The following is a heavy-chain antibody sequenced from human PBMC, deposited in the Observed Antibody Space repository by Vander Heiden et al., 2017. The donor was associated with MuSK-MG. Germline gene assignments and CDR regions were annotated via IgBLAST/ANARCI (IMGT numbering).Heavy chain of an antibody. CDR3: ARWGGNYYDSSGYYPY. V-gene: IGHV4-59*01. J-gene: IGHJ4*02. CDR2: IYYSGST. CDR1: GGSISSYY. D-gene: IGHD3-22*01. Sequence: QVQLQESGPGLVKPSETLSLNCTVSGGSISSYYWSWIRQPPGKGLEWIGYIYYSGSTNYNPSLKSRVTISVDTSKNQCSLKLSSVTAADTAVYYCARWGGNYYDSSGYYPYWGQGTLVTVSS.